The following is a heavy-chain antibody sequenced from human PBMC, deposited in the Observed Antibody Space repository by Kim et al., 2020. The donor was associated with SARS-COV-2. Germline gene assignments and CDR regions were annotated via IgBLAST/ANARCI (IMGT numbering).Heavy chain of an antibody. D-gene: IGHD3-10*01. V-gene: IGHV3-23*01. J-gene: IGHJ3*02. CDR3: EKDYGEAGAFDI. Sequence: YYAHTVKGRFTKSRDNSKNMLYLQMNSLRAEDTAVYYCEKDYGEAGAFDIWRQGTMVTVSS.